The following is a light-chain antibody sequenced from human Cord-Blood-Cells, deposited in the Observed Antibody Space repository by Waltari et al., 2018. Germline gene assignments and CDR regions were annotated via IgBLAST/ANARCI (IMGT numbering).Light chain of an antibody. V-gene: IGKV1-33*01. CDR1: QDISNY. CDR2: DAS. Sequence: DIQMTQSPSSLSASVGDIVTITCQASQDISNYLNWYQQKPGKAPKPLIYDASNLETGVPSRFSGSGSGTDFTFTISSLQPEDIATYYCQQYDNLPLTFGPGTKVDIK. CDR3: QQYDNLPLT. J-gene: IGKJ3*01.